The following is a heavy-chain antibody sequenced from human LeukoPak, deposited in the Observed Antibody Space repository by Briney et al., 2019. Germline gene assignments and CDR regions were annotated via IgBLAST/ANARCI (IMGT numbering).Heavy chain of an antibody. CDR1: GFNIEKYA. Sequence: GGSLRLSCTASGFNIEKYAMHWVRQRPGKGLEWVGVISAEGRTDHADSVRGRFTISRDNSKESLFLQMTSLRDEDTTLYYCATWAFYHDLDVWGQGTTVTVSS. CDR2: ISAEGRT. V-gene: IGHV3-43*02. D-gene: IGHD1-1*01. J-gene: IGHJ6*02. CDR3: ATWAFYHDLDV.